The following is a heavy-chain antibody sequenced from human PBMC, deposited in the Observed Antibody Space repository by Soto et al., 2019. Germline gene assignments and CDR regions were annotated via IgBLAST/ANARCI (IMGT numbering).Heavy chain of an antibody. D-gene: IGHD5-12*01. Sequence: QVQLVQSVAEVKKPGSSVKVSCKASGGTFSRYAISWVRQAPGQGLEWMGWIIPIFGTANYAQKFQGRVTITADESTSTAYMELSSLRSEDTAVYSSARINQPPNEKWIYWYFNLWGRGTLVAVSS. CDR3: ARINQPPNEKWIYWYFNL. CDR1: GGTFSRYA. J-gene: IGHJ2*01. V-gene: IGHV1-69*01. CDR2: IIPIFGTA.